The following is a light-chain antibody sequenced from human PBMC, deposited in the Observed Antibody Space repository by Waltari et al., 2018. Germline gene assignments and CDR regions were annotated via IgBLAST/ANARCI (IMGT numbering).Light chain of an antibody. CDR1: SSNIGSQY. CDR3: AVWDDSLSAWV. CDR2: RNN. J-gene: IGLJ3*02. Sequence: QSLLTQPPSASGTPGQRVTISCSGSSSNIGSQYVFWYQQLPGTAPKLLSYRNNQWPSGVPDRFSGSKSGTSASLAISGLRSEDEADYHCAVWDDSLSAWVFGGGTKLTVL. V-gene: IGLV1-47*01.